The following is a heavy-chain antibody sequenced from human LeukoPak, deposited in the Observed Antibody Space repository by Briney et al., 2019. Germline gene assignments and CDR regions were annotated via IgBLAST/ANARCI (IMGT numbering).Heavy chain of an antibody. J-gene: IGHJ2*01. CDR2: IYHSGST. CDR3: ARDAKLRNWYFDL. CDR1: GGSISSGGYS. V-gene: IGHV4-30-2*01. D-gene: IGHD2-15*01. Sequence: PSQTLSLTCAVSGGSISSGGYSWSWIRQPPGKGLEWVGYIYHSGSTYYNPSLKSRVTISVDRSKNQFSLKLSSVTAADTAVYYCARDAKLRNWYFDLWGRGTLVTVSS.